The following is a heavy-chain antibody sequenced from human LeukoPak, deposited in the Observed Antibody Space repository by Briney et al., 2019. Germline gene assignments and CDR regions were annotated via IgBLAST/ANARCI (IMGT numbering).Heavy chain of an antibody. Sequence: GGSLRLSCAASGFIVSSTSMSWVRQAPGKGLEWVSLLYGGGGTYYADSVKGRSTISRDNSKNTLYLQMNSLRAEDTAVYYCARGGSYASFGFDYWGQGTLVTVSS. CDR2: LYGGGGT. CDR3: ARGGSYASFGFDY. CDR1: GFIVSSTS. V-gene: IGHV3-53*01. D-gene: IGHD1-26*01. J-gene: IGHJ4*02.